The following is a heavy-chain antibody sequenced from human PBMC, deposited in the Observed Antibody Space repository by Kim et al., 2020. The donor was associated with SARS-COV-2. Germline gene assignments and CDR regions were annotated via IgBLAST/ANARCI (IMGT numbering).Heavy chain of an antibody. Sequence: GGSLRLSCTASGFTFGDYAMRWFRQAPGKGLEWVGFIRSKAYGGTTEYAASVKGRFTISRDDSKSIAYLQMNSLKTEDTAVYYCTRVYGDEWLLLDYWGQGTLVTVSS. D-gene: IGHD3-3*01. CDR2: IRSKAYGGTT. CDR3: TRVYGDEWLLLDY. V-gene: IGHV3-49*03. CDR1: GFTFGDYA. J-gene: IGHJ4*02.